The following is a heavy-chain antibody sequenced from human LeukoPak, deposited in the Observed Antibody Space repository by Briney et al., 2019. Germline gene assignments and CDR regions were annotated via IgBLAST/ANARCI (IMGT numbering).Heavy chain of an antibody. CDR3: ATGSAGYSHGLIGNWFLDV. Sequence: PSETLSLTCTVSGGSVGSGTFYWSWIRQPPGKGLEWIGDIYYSGSTNYNPSLKSRVTISRDASKKQFSLRVTSVTAADTAVYYCATGSAGYSHGLIGNWFLDVWGRGTLVTVSS. CDR1: GGSVGSGTFY. D-gene: IGHD5-12*01. CDR2: IYYSGST. V-gene: IGHV4-61*01. J-gene: IGHJ2*01.